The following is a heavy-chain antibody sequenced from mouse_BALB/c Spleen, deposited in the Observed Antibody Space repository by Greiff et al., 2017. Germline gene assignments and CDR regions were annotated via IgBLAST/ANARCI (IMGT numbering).Heavy chain of an antibody. CDR3: ARGLLFYAMDY. CDR2: ISSGSSTI. Sequence: EVMLVESGGGLVQPGGSRKLSCAASGFTFSSFGMHWVRQAPEKGLEWVAYISSGSSTIYYADTVKGRFTISRDNPKNTLFLQMTSLRSEDTAMYYCARGLLFYAMDYWGQGTSVTVSS. V-gene: IGHV5-17*02. D-gene: IGHD2-12*01. J-gene: IGHJ4*01. CDR1: GFTFSSFG.